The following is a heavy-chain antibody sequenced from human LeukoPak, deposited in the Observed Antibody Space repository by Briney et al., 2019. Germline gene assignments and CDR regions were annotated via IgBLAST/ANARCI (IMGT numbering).Heavy chain of an antibody. Sequence: GGSLRLSCAPSGLVFSNSWTGWVGLAPGKGLEWVANIKEDGSETYYVDSVKGRFTISRDNAKNSLDLQMNSLRDEHTAVYYCARRKEVQTTFDYWGQGTLVTVSS. D-gene: IGHD4/OR15-4a*01. CDR1: GLVFSNSW. CDR2: IKEDGSET. CDR3: ARRKEVQTTFDY. J-gene: IGHJ4*02. V-gene: IGHV3-7*01.